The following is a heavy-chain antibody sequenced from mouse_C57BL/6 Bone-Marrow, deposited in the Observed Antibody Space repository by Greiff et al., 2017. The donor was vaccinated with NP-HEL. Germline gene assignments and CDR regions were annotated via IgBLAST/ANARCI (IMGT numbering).Heavy chain of an antibody. CDR2: ILPGSGST. J-gene: IGHJ2*01. Sequence: VQLQQSGAELMKPGASVKLSCKATGYTFTGYWIEWVKQRPGHGLEWIGEILPGSGSTNYNEKFKGKATFTADTSSNTAYMQLSSLTTEDSAIYYGARWPLTGTRGPQGGFDYWGQGTTLTVSS. V-gene: IGHV1-9*01. CDR3: ARWPLTGTRGPQGGFDY. D-gene: IGHD4-1*01. CDR1: GYTFTGYW.